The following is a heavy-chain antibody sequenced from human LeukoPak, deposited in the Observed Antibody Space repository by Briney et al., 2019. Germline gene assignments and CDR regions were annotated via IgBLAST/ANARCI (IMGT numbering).Heavy chain of an antibody. CDR3: ARQPGAGWFNP. D-gene: IGHD3-10*01. V-gene: IGHV5-51*01. J-gene: IGHJ5*02. CDR2: INPGDSGT. CDR1: GYSFTSSW. Sequence: GESLKISCQASGYSFTSSWIGWARQMPGKGLEWMAIINPGDSGTRYSPSFQGQVTISADKSISTVYLQWGSLKASDTAMYYCARQPGAGWFNPWGQGTLVTVSS.